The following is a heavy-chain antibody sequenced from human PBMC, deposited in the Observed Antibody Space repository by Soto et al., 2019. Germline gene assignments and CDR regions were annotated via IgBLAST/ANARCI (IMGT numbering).Heavy chain of an antibody. J-gene: IGHJ1*01. CDR1: GFTFSSYS. Sequence: EVQLVESGGGLVQPGGSLRLSCAASGFTFSSYSMHWVRQAPGKGLEWVSYISGSSSTIYYADSVRGRFTISRDDAKKSLYLQMNSLRDEDTAVYYCARAYLDDSWYTGYFQHWGQGTLVTVSS. CDR3: ARAYLDDSWYTGYFQH. D-gene: IGHD6-13*01. CDR2: ISGSSSTI. V-gene: IGHV3-48*02.